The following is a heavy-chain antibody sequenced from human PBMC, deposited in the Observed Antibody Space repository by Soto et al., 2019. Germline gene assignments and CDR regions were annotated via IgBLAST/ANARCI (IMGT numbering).Heavy chain of an antibody. Sequence: SETLSLTCTVSGGSISSSSYYWGWIRQPPGKGLEWIGSIYYSGSTYYNTSLKSRVTISVDTSKNQFSLKLSSVTAADTAVYYCALTGYYDVDYWGQGTLVTVSS. D-gene: IGHD3-9*01. CDR1: GGSISSSSYY. J-gene: IGHJ4*02. CDR3: ALTGYYDVDY. V-gene: IGHV4-39*07. CDR2: IYYSGST.